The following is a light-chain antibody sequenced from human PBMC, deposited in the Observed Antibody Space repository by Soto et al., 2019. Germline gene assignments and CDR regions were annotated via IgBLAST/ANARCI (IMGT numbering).Light chain of an antibody. CDR2: GAS. CDR1: QSVSSSY. Sequence: EIVLTQSPGTLSLSPGERATLSCRASQSVSSSYLAWYQQKPGQAPRLLIYGASTRATAVPARFTASVSGTEFTLTISSLQSEDFAVYYCQQYNTWPRTFGQGTKVDIK. CDR3: QQYNTWPRT. J-gene: IGKJ1*01. V-gene: IGKV3-15*01.